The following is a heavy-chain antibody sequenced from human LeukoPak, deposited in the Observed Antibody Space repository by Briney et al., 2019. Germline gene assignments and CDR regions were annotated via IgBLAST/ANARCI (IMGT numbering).Heavy chain of an antibody. CDR3: ARQGSLAIVATKALDY. CDR2: ISSSSSYI. CDR1: GSTFSSYS. Sequence: QPGRSLRLSCAASGSTFSSYSMNWVRQAPGKGLEWVSSISSSSSYIYYADSVKGRFTISRDNAKNSLYLQMNSLRAEDTAVYYCARQGSLAIVATKALDYWGQGTLVTVSS. V-gene: IGHV3-21*01. J-gene: IGHJ4*02. D-gene: IGHD5-12*01.